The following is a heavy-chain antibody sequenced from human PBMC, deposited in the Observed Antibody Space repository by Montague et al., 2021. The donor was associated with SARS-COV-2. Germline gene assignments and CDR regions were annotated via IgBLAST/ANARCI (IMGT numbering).Heavy chain of an antibody. CDR3: VREQVGGLRNVFDI. D-gene: IGHD1-26*01. J-gene: IGHJ3*02. Sequence: SETLSLTCTVSGDSISSSSYYWAWIRQPPGKGLEWIGTIDYSGSAHYNPSLQSRLTMSIDTSTNQFSLRLTSVTAADTAVFFCVREQVGGLRNVFDIWGQGTTVTVSS. CDR1: GDSISSSSYY. V-gene: IGHV4-39*07. CDR2: IDYSGSA.